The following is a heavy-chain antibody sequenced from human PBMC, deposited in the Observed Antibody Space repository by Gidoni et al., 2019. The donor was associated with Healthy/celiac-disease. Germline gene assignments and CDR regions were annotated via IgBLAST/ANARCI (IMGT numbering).Heavy chain of an antibody. CDR3: ARSGAWFGENTFDY. J-gene: IGHJ4*02. D-gene: IGHD3-10*01. CDR1: GGSISSYS. Sequence: QVQLQESGPGLVKPSDTLYLTCTVPGGSISSYSWSWTRQPPGKVLGWLVYIYYSRSTNYNPSLKSRVTISVDTSKNQFSLKLSSVTAADTAVYYCARSGAWFGENTFDYWGQGTLVTVSS. CDR2: IYYSRST. V-gene: IGHV4-59*07.